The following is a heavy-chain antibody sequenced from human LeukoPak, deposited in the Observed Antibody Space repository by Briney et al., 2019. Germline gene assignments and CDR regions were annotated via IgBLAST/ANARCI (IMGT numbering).Heavy chain of an antibody. Sequence: SVKVSCKASGGTFSSYTISWVRHAPGQGLEWMGRIIPILGIANYAQMFQGRVTITADKSTSTAYMELSSLRSEDTAVYYCARDRSIVPAATDDAFDIWGQGTMVTVSS. J-gene: IGHJ3*02. CDR2: IIPILGIA. D-gene: IGHD2-2*01. V-gene: IGHV1-69*04. CDR1: GGTFSSYT. CDR3: ARDRSIVPAATDDAFDI.